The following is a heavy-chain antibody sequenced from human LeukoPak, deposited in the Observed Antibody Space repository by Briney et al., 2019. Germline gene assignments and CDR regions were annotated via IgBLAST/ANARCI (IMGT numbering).Heavy chain of an antibody. D-gene: IGHD2-21*02. CDR3: VRDCGGDCLYGMDV. CDR1: GFTFSTFA. CDR2: ISSDGAGT. J-gene: IGHJ6*02. V-gene: IGHV3-64*02. Sequence: AGGSLRLSCAASGFTFSTFALHWVRQAPGKGLEYVSGISSDGAGTCYADSVKGRFTISRDNTKNTLFLQMGSLRAEDMAVYCCVRDCGGDCLYGMDVWGQGTTVTVSS.